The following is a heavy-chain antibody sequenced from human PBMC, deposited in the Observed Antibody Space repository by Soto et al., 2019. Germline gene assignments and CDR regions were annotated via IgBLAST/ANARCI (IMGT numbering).Heavy chain of an antibody. J-gene: IGHJ6*02. CDR2: INHSGST. CDR3: ARDILTGLYGMDV. Sequence: SETLSLTCAVYGGSFSGYYWSGIRQPPGKGLEWIGEINHSGSTNYNPSLKSRVTISVDTSKNQFSLKLSSVTAADTAVYYCARDILTGLYGMDVWGQGTTVTVSS. V-gene: IGHV4-34*01. CDR1: GGSFSGYY. D-gene: IGHD3-9*01.